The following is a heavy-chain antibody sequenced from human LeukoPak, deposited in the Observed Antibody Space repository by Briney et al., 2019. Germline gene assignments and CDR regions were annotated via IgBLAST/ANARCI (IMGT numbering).Heavy chain of an antibody. CDR2: IKQGGSEK. D-gene: IGHD5-18*01. CDR3: ASGRGYSYGFDY. J-gene: IGHJ4*02. V-gene: IGHV3-7*01. Sequence: GGSLRLSCAASGFTFSSYWMSWVRQAPRKGLEWVASIKQGGSEKYYVDSVKGRYTISRDNAKNSLYLQMNSLRAEDTAVYYCASGRGYSYGFDYWGQGTLVTVSS. CDR1: GFTFSSYW.